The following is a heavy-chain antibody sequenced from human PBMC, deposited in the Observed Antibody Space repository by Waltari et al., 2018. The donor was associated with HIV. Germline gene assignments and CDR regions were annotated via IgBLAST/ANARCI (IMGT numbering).Heavy chain of an antibody. CDR2: IKYSGNT. J-gene: IGHJ4*02. Sequence: QLQLQESGPGLVRPSETLSLTCTVSVGFISGSTYYWGWIRQTPERGLEWIGSIKYSGNTFYKSSLKSRATMSIDTSKNQFSLRLNSLTAADTAVYYCMRRDDCISGHCPFDYWGQGILVTVSS. CDR1: VGFISGSTYY. D-gene: IGHD2-15*01. V-gene: IGHV4-39*01. CDR3: MRRDDCISGHCPFDY.